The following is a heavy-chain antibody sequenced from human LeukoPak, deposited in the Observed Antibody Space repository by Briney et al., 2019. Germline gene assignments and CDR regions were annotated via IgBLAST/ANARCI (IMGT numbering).Heavy chain of an antibody. D-gene: IGHD4-17*01. Sequence: GGSLRLSCAVSGFTFSDYYMTWIRQGPGKGLEWVSDIDSSGNTRYYADSVKGRFTISRDNAKNTLYLEMNSLRAEDTAVYYCARGPVNGDYPFNYWGQGTLVTVSS. CDR1: GFTFSDYY. J-gene: IGHJ4*02. CDR3: ARGPVNGDYPFNY. V-gene: IGHV3-11*04. CDR2: IDSSGNTR.